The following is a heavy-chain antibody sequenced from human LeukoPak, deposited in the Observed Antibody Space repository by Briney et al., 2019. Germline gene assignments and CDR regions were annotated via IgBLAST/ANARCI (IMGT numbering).Heavy chain of an antibody. D-gene: IGHD3-10*01. J-gene: IGHJ6*03. CDR3: ARGHYGSGRGQDYYMDV. CDR2: INQDGSEK. V-gene: IGHV3-7*04. Sequence: PGGSLRLSCAASGFTFSSYWMSWVRQAPGKGLEWVANINQDGSEKYYVDSVKGRFTISRDNAKNSLYLQMNSLRAEDTAVYYCARGHYGSGRGQDYYMDVWGKGTTVTVSS. CDR1: GFTFSSYW.